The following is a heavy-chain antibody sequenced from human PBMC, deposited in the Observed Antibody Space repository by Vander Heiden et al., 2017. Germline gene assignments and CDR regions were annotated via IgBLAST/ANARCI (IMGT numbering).Heavy chain of an antibody. Sequence: QVQPQESGPGLVKPSETLSLTCTVSGGSLRSYYWSWIRQSAEKGLECIGRIYASGSTNYNPALKSRVTMSVDTSKNQFSLKLNSVTAADTALYYCARDRSGSGSYFAAFDIWGQGTMVTVSS. CDR2: IYASGST. J-gene: IGHJ3*02. D-gene: IGHD3-10*01. V-gene: IGHV4-4*07. CDR3: ARDRSGSGSYFAAFDI. CDR1: GGSLRSYY.